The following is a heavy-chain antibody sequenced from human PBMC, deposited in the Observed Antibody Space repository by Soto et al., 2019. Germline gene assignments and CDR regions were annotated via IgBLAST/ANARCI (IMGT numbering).Heavy chain of an antibody. V-gene: IGHV3-33*01. Sequence: GGSLRLSCAASGFIFSNFGMHWVRQAPGKGLEWVAVIWYDGSNEYYADSVKGRFTISKDNSKNTLYLQMNSLRAEDTAVYYCARDDIPGIAVATYGLDVWGQGTTVTVSS. CDR1: GFIFSNFG. D-gene: IGHD6-19*01. J-gene: IGHJ6*02. CDR2: IWYDGSNE. CDR3: ARDDIPGIAVATYGLDV.